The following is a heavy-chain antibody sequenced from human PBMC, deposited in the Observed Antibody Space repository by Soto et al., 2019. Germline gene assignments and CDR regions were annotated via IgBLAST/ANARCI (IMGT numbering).Heavy chain of an antibody. CDR1: GESFSGHI. CDR2: INHSGSA. J-gene: IGHJ4*02. CDR3: ARGLITGSHYSGGWYYFDS. D-gene: IGHD6-19*01. V-gene: IGHV4-34*01. Sequence: SETLSLTCAVYGESFSGHIWTWIRQTPWKGLQWIGQINHSGSASYNPSLKSRVTISVHTSNSQFSLELSSATAAYTAVYYCARGLITGSHYSGGWYYFDSWGQGTQVTVS.